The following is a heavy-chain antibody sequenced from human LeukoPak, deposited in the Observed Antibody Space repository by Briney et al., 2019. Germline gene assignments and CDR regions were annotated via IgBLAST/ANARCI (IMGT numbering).Heavy chain of an antibody. D-gene: IGHD3-9*01. CDR3: ARDLYDILTGYSGVFDY. J-gene: IGHJ4*02. CDR2: INSDGSST. Sequence: PGGSLRLPCAASGFTFSSYWMHWVRQAPGKGLVWVSRINSDGSSTSYADSVKGRFTISRDNAKNTLYLQMNSLRAEDTAVYYCARDLYDILTGYSGVFDYWGQGTLVTVSS. CDR1: GFTFSSYW. V-gene: IGHV3-74*01.